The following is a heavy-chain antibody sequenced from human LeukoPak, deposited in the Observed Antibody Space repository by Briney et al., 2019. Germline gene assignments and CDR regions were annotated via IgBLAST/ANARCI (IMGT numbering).Heavy chain of an antibody. Sequence: SVKVSCKASGATFSSYAISWVRQAPGQGLEWRGRIIPNLGIANYAQKFQGRVTITADKSTSTAYMEVSSLRSEDTAVYYCARDRDPEMATIYRGAFDIWGQGTMVTVSS. CDR1: GATFSSYA. CDR3: ARDRDPEMATIYRGAFDI. CDR2: IIPNLGIA. V-gene: IGHV1-69*04. J-gene: IGHJ3*02. D-gene: IGHD5-24*01.